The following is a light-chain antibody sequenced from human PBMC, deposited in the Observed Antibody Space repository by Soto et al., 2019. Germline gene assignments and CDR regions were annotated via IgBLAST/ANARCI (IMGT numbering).Light chain of an antibody. CDR1: QSVRSNY. Sequence: ETVLTQSPGTVSLYPGERATLSCTTSQSVRSNYLSWYQQKPGQAPRLVVYGVFNRATGIPDRFSGSGAGTYFTITISGLEPEDSVVYYCQHYDGSPRTFGQGTKLEI. V-gene: IGKV3-20*01. CDR3: QHYDGSPRT. J-gene: IGKJ2*01. CDR2: GVF.